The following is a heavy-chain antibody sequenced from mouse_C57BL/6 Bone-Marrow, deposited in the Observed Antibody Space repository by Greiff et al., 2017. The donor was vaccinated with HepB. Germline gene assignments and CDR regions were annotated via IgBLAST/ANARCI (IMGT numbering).Heavy chain of an antibody. CDR2: IWRGGST. V-gene: IGHV2-5*01. CDR1: GFSLTSYG. Sequence: VQRVESGPGLVQPSQSLSITCTVSGFSLTSYGVHWVRQSPGKGLEWLGVIWRGGSTDYNAAFMSRLSSTNDNSKSQVFFKLNSLQADDHAIYYCAKKGTWFAYWGQGTLVTVSA. CDR3: AKKGTWFAY. J-gene: IGHJ3*01.